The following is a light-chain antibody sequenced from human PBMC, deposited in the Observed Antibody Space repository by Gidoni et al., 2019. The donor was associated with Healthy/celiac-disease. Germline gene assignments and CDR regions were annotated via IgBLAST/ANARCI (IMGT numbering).Light chain of an antibody. CDR1: SLRSDY. V-gene: IGLV3-19*01. Sequence: SSELTQDPAVSVALGQTVSITCHGDSLRSDYASSYQQKPGQAPVLVIYGKNNRPSGIPDRFSGSSSGNTASLTITGAQAEDEADYYCNSRDSSGNHLVFGGGTKLTVL. CDR3: NSRDSSGNHLV. J-gene: IGLJ2*01. CDR2: GKN.